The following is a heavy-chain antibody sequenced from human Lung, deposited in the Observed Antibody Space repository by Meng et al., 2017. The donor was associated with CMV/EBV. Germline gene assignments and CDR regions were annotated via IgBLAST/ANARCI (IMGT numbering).Heavy chain of an antibody. V-gene: IGHV4-4*07. CDR3: ATGSGDFDH. CDR2: IYINGDT. D-gene: IGHD1-26*01. Sequence: QVHLQESGPGLVKPSETLSLTCSVSGVSISGFYWSWIRQPAGKGLEWIGRIYINGDTNYNPSLKSRVTISKDTSKNQISLRLTSVTAADTAIYYCATGSGDFDHWGRGTLGTVSS. CDR1: GVSISGFY. J-gene: IGHJ4*02.